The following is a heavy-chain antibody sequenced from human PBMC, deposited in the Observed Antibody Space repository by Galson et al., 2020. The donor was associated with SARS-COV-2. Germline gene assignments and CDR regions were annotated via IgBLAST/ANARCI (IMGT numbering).Heavy chain of an antibody. CDR1: GYTFTSYG. V-gene: IGHV1-18*01. CDR2: ISAYNGNT. Sequence: ASVKVSCKASGYTFTSYGISWVRQAPGQGLAWMGWISAYNGNTNYAQKLQGRVTMTTDTSTSTAYMELRSLRSDDTAVYYCASTVTTSHRYYGMDVWGQGTTVTVSS. J-gene: IGHJ6*02. D-gene: IGHD4-17*01. CDR3: ASTVTTSHRYYGMDV.